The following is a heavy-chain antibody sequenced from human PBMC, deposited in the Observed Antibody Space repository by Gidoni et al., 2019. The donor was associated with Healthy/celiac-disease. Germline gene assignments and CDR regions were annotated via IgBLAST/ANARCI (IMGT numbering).Heavy chain of an antibody. CDR3: AKDVLLLDDSSGYYFTVFDY. CDR1: GFTFSSYG. Sequence: QVQLVESGGGVVQPGRSLRLSCAASGFTFSSYGMHWVRQAPGKGLEWVAVISYDGSNKYYADAVKGLFTISRDNSKNTLYLQMNSLRAEDTAVYYCAKDVLLLDDSSGYYFTVFDYWGQGTLVTVSS. CDR2: ISYDGSNK. V-gene: IGHV3-30*18. D-gene: IGHD3-22*01. J-gene: IGHJ4*02.